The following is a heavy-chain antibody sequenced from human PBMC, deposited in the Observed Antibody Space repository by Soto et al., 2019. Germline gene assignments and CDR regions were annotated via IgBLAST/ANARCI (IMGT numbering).Heavy chain of an antibody. CDR2: ISYDGSKK. CDR1: GFTFSTNG. V-gene: IGHV3-30*18. Sequence: QVQLVESGGGVVQPGRSLRLSCAASGFTFSTNGMHWVRQAPGKGLEWVAIISYDGSKKYYADSVKGRLTISRDNSKNTLYLHMNSLRAEDTAVYYCAKDRVVSGLGEIDYWGQGNLVTVSS. J-gene: IGHJ4*02. D-gene: IGHD3-16*01. CDR3: AKDRVVSGLGEIDY.